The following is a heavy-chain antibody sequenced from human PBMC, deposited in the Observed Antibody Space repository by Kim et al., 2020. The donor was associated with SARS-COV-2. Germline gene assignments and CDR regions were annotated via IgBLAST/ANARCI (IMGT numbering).Heavy chain of an antibody. CDR3: ARVQIRGIGLEY. V-gene: IGHV4-4*02. D-gene: IGHD1-1*01. Sequence: NYNPSLKSRVTISVDKSTTQFSLKLSSVTAADTAVYYCARVQIRGIGLEYWGQGTLVTVSS. J-gene: IGHJ4*02.